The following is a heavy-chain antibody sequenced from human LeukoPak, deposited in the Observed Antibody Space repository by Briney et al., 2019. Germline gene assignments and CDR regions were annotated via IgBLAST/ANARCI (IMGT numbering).Heavy chain of an antibody. CDR3: ARVTTGTTRGAFDI. D-gene: IGHD1-1*01. Sequence: PGGSLRLSCAASGFTFTTYWMGWVRQAPGKGLEWVANIKQDGSEKYYGDSVKGRFTISRENAKNSLSLQMNSLRAEDTALYYCARVTTGTTRGAFDIWGQGTMVTVSS. CDR2: IKQDGSEK. CDR1: GFTFTTYW. V-gene: IGHV3-7*03. J-gene: IGHJ3*02.